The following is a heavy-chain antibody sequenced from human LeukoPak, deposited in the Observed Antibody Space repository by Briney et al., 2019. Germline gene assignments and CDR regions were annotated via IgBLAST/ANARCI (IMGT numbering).Heavy chain of an antibody. CDR3: ARDPTELGAFDI. D-gene: IGHD1-7*01. CDR1: GFTFSSYA. J-gene: IGHJ3*02. V-gene: IGHV3-7*01. Sequence: GGSLRLSCAASGFTFSSYAMHWVRQAPGKGLEWVANIKQDGSEKYYVDSVKGRFTISRDNAKNSLYLQMNSLRAEDTAVYYCARDPTELGAFDIWGQGTMVTVSS. CDR2: IKQDGSEK.